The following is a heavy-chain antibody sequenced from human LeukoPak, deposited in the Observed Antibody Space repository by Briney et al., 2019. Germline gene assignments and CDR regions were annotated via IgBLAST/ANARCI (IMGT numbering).Heavy chain of an antibody. Sequence: ASVKVSCKASGYTFTSYGISWVRQAPGQGLEWMGWISAYNSNTNYAQKLQGRVTMTTDTSTSTAYMELRSLRSDDTAVYYCARDDGSGSWAGNYYYYGMDVWGQGTTVTVSS. D-gene: IGHD3-10*01. CDR3: ARDDGSGSWAGNYYYYGMDV. CDR2: ISAYNSNT. V-gene: IGHV1-18*01. CDR1: GYTFTSYG. J-gene: IGHJ6*02.